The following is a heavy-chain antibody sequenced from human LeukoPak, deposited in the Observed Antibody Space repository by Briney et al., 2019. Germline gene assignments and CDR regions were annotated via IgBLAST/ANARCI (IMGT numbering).Heavy chain of an antibody. V-gene: IGHV3-23*01. CDR3: AKAQTAGVGHPYY. D-gene: IGHD3-3*01. CDR2: ISGSGGST. J-gene: IGHJ4*02. Sequence: QPGGSLRLSCSASGFPFSSYAMHWVRQAPGKGLEWVSAISGSGGSTYYADSVKGRFTISRDNSKNTLYLQMNSLRAEDTAVYYCAKAQTAGVGHPYYWGQGTLVTVSS. CDR1: GFPFSSYA.